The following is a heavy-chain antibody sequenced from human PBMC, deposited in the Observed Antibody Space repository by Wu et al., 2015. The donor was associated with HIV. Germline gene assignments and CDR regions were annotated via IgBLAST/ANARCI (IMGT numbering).Heavy chain of an antibody. CDR3: ARGRTGDGVFLIS. CDR2: MNPNSGDT. V-gene: IGHV1-8*01. CDR1: GYTFTSYD. Sequence: QVQLVQSGAEVKKPGASVKVSCKASGYTFTSYDINWVRQATGQGLEWMGWMNPNSGDTGYAQKFQGRVTMTRNTRNTSINTACMELSSLRSEDTAVYYCARGRTGDGVFLISWGQGTMVTVSS. J-gene: IGHJ3*01. D-gene: IGHD7-27*01.